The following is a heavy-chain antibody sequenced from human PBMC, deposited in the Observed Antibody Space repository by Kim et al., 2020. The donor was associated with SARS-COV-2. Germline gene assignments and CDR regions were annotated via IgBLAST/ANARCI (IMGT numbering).Heavy chain of an antibody. Sequence: GESLKISCAASGFTFSSYSMNWVRQAPGKGLEWVSYIRSRTNTIYYADSVKGRFTISRDSAKNSLYLQMDSLRAEDTAVYYCARDLGYAFDIWGQGTMVT. V-gene: IGHV3-48*04. CDR3: ARDLGYAFDI. D-gene: IGHD7-27*01. CDR1: GFTFSSYS. CDR2: IRSRTNTI. J-gene: IGHJ3*02.